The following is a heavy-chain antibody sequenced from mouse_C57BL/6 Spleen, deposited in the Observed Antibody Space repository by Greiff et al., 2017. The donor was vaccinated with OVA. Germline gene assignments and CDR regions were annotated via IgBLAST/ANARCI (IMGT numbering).Heavy chain of an antibody. CDR3: VRPQEDYYGSSSWFAY. Sequence: EVQVVESGGGLVQPKGSLKLSCAASGFSFNTYAMNWVRQAPGKGLEWVARIRSKSNNYATYYADSVKDRFTISRDDSESMLYLQMNNLKTEDTAMYYCVRPQEDYYGSSSWFAYWGQGTLVTVSA. V-gene: IGHV10-1*01. D-gene: IGHD1-1*01. CDR1: GFSFNTYA. J-gene: IGHJ3*01. CDR2: IRSKSNNYAT.